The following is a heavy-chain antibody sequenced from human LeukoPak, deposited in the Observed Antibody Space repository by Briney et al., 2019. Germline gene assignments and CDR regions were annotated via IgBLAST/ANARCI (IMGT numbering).Heavy chain of an antibody. V-gene: IGHV3-7*03. D-gene: IGHD2-8*02. CDR3: ATYRQVLLPFES. CDR2: IKQDGSEK. Sequence: GGSLRLSCAASGFTFSSYWMTWVRQAPGKGLEWVANIKQDGSEKYYVDSVKGRFTISRDNAKNSLSLQMNNLRAEDTAIYYCATYRQVLLPFESWGQGTLVTVSS. J-gene: IGHJ4*02. CDR1: GFTFSSYW.